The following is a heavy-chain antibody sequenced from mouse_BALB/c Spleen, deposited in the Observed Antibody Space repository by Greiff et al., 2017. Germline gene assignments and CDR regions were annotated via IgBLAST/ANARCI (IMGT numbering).Heavy chain of an antibody. Sequence: VQLQQSGAELAKPGASVKMSCKASGYTFTSYWMHWVKQRPGQGLEWIGYINPSTGYTEYNQKFKDKATLTADKSSSTAYMQLSSLTSEDSAVYYCATYYRYEGAYWGQGTLVTVPA. CDR2: INPSTGYT. CDR1: GYTFTSYW. D-gene: IGHD2-14*01. V-gene: IGHV1-7*01. CDR3: ATYYRYEGAY. J-gene: IGHJ3*01.